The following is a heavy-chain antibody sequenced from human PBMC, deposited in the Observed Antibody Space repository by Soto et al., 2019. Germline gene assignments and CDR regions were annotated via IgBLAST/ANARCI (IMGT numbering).Heavy chain of an antibody. CDR3: VRTSHKNYGGNLDY. D-gene: IGHD4-17*01. CDR2: IYYSGST. CDR1: GGSISSGGYY. J-gene: IGHJ4*02. V-gene: IGHV4-31*02. Sequence: PSETLSLTCTVSGGSISSGGYYWSWIRQHPGKGLEWIGYIYYSGSTYYNPSLKSRVTISVDTSKNQFSLKLSSVTAADTAVYYCVRTSHKNYGGNLDYWGQGTLVTVSS.